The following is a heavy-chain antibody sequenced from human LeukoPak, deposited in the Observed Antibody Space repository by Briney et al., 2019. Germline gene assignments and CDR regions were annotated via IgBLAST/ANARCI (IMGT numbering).Heavy chain of an antibody. D-gene: IGHD4-11*01. V-gene: IGHV3-66*01. CDR1: VISVSSNY. Sequence: GGSLRLSCAVSVISVSSNYMSWVRQAPGKGLEWVSVIYTGGSTDYADSVKGRFTISRDDSRNTLYLQLNSLRVEDTAVYYCARAHSAAYSRAFDMWGQGTMVTVSS. J-gene: IGHJ3*02. CDR3: ARAHSAAYSRAFDM. CDR2: IYTGGST.